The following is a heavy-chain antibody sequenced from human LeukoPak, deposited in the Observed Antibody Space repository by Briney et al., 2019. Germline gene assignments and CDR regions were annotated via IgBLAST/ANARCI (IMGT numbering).Heavy chain of an antibody. CDR1: GFTFSSYS. D-gene: IGHD1-26*01. V-gene: IGHV3-21*01. CDR3: ARGGSASGAPSSFDY. J-gene: IGHJ4*02. CDR2: ISSSSSYI. Sequence: GGSLRLSCAASGFTFSSYSMNWVRQAPGRGLEWVSSISSSSSYIYYADSVKGRFTISRDNAKNSLYLQMNSLRAEDTAVYYCARGGSASGAPSSFDYWGQGTLVTVSS.